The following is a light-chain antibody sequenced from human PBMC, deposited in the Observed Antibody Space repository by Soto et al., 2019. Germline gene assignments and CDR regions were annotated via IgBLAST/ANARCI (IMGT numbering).Light chain of an antibody. CDR3: ATWDDTLTGWV. CDR1: SSNIERNT. Sequence: QSVLTQPLSASGTPGQRVTISCSGSSSNIERNTVSWYQQLPGTAPKLLIHSNDQRPSGVPDRFSGSKSGTSASLAISGLQPEDEAHYYCATWDDTLTGWVLGGGTKLTVL. J-gene: IGLJ3*02. V-gene: IGLV1-44*01. CDR2: SND.